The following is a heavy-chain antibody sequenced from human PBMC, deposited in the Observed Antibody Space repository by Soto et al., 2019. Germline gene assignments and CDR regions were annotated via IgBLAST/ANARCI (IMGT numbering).Heavy chain of an antibody. CDR2: IYHSGRT. CDR3: ARGWAVGYQLPFATWFAP. D-gene: IGHD2-15*01. CDR1: SDSISTNYW. Sequence: QVQLQESGPGLVKPSGTLSLTCAVSSDSISTNYWWSWVRQPPGKGLECIGEIYHSGRTNYNPSLKSRVTISVEKSKTQFSLKLNSVTAADTAVYYCARGWAVGYQLPFATWFAPWGQGTLVTVSS. J-gene: IGHJ5*02. V-gene: IGHV4-4*02.